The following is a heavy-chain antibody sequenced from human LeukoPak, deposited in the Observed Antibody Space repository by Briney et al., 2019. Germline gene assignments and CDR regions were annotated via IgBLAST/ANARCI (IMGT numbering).Heavy chain of an antibody. CDR2: IYYSGST. J-gene: IGHJ6*02. CDR3: ARVSIAAAGTISLYYYYGMDV. CDR1: GGSISSGGYY. D-gene: IGHD6-13*01. Sequence: PSETLSLTCTVSGGSISSGGYYWSWIRQHPGKGLEWIGYIYYSGSTYYNPSLKSRVTISVDTSKNQFSLKLSSVTAADTAVYYCARVSIAAAGTISLYYYYGMDVWDQGTTVTVSS. V-gene: IGHV4-31*03.